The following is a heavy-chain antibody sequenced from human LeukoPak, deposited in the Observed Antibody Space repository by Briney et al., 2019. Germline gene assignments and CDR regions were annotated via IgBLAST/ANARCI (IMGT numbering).Heavy chain of an antibody. CDR2: ISTSGNT. D-gene: IGHD6-6*01. CDR1: GGSISGYY. Sequence: SETLSLTCTVSGGSISGYYWGWIRQPPGKGLEWIGDISTSGNTNYNPSLKSRLTISVDTSKNQFSLKLSSVTAADTAVYFCARHGPVSSLYNWFDPWGQGALVTVSS. CDR3: ARHGPVSSLYNWFDP. V-gene: IGHV4-4*09. J-gene: IGHJ5*02.